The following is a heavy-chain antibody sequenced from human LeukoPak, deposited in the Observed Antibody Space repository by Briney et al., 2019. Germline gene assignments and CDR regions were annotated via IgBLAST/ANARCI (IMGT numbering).Heavy chain of an antibody. CDR1: GFTFSSYD. J-gene: IGHJ4*02. V-gene: IGHV3-21*01. D-gene: IGHD3-9*01. CDR3: AREKTFYNILTGYKRGGYYFDY. CDR2: ISSSSSYI. Sequence: GGSLRLSCAASGFTFSSYDMNWVRQAPGKGLEWVSSISSSSSYIYYADSVKGRFTISRDNAKNSLYLQMNSLRAEDTAVYYCAREKTFYNILTGYKRGGYYFDYWGQGILVTVSS.